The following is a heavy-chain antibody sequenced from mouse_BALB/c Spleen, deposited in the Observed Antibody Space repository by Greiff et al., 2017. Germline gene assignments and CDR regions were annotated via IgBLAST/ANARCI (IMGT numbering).Heavy chain of an antibody. V-gene: IGHV1-67*01. D-gene: IGHD1-1*01. CDR2: ISIYYDNT. Sequence: QVQLQQSGPELVRPGESVKISCKGSGYTFPDYAMHWVKQSHAKSLEWIGVISIYYDNTNYNQKFKGKATMTVDKSSSTAYMELARLTAEDSAIYYCARDYYGSSGFAYWGQGTLVTVSA. CDR3: ARDYYGSSGFAY. J-gene: IGHJ3*01. CDR1: GYTFPDYA.